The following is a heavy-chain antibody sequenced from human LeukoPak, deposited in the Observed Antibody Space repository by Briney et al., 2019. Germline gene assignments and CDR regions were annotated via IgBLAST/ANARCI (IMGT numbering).Heavy chain of an antibody. CDR2: MNPNSGNT. J-gene: IGHJ5*02. D-gene: IGHD3-22*01. CDR3: ARDDPYYWGSVWFDP. V-gene: IGHV1-8*02. Sequence: ASVKVSCKASGYTFTSYGISWVRQAPGQGLEWMGWMNPNSGNTGYAQKFQGRVTMTRNTSISTAYMELSSLRSEDTAVYYCARDDPYYWGSVWFDPWGQGTLVTVSS. CDR1: GYTFTSYG.